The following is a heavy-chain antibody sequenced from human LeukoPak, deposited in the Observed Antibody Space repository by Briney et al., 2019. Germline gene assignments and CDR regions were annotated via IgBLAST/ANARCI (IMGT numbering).Heavy chain of an antibody. V-gene: IGHV3-23*01. CDR1: GFTFSSYA. D-gene: IGHD6-19*01. CDR3: AKSVVGDSSGYFDY. J-gene: IGHJ4*02. Sequence: GGSPRLSCAASGFTFSSYAMSWVRQAPGKRLEWVSAISGSGGSTYYADSVKGRFTISRDNSKNTLYLQMNSLRAEDTAVYYCAKSVVGDSSGYFDYWGQGTLVTVSS. CDR2: ISGSGGST.